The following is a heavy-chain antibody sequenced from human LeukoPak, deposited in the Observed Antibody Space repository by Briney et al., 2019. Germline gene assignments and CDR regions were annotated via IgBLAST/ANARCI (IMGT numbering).Heavy chain of an antibody. Sequence: SETLSLTCTVSGVSISSNYWSWIRQPPGKGLEWNGLEWIGYIHANGDTNYNPSLNRRVTMSLDSSRRHLSLNLSSLTAADTAVYFCAGYDHSNYLAYWGQGILVTVSS. CDR2: IHANGDT. CDR3: AGYDHSNYLAY. J-gene: IGHJ4*02. V-gene: IGHV4-4*08. D-gene: IGHD4-11*01. CDR1: GVSISSNY.